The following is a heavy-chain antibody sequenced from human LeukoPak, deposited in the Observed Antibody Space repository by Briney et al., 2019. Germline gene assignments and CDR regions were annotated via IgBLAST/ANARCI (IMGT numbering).Heavy chain of an antibody. J-gene: IGHJ6*03. V-gene: IGHV4-34*01. CDR2: INHSGST. D-gene: IGHD2-2*01. Sequence: PSETLSLTCAVYGGSFSGYYWSWIRQPPGKGLEWIGEINHSGSTNYNPYLKSRVTISVDTSKNQFSLKLSSVTAADTAVYYCARGLVVPAAMLSYYYYMDVWGKGTTVSVSS. CDR3: ARGLVVPAAMLSYYYYMDV. CDR1: GGSFSGYY.